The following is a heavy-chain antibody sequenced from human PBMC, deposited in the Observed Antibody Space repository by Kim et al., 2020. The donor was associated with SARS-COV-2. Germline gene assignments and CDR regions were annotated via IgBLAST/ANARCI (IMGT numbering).Heavy chain of an antibody. CDR2: ISYDGSNK. D-gene: IGHD6-6*01. CDR3: ARDRKGIAARPGDY. V-gene: IGHV3-30-3*01. Sequence: GGSLRLSCAASGFTFSSYAMHWVRQAPGKGLEWVAVISYDGSNKYYADSVKGRFTISRDNSKNTLYLQMNSLRAEDTAVYYCARDRKGIAARPGDYWGQGTLVTVSS. CDR1: GFTFSSYA. J-gene: IGHJ4*02.